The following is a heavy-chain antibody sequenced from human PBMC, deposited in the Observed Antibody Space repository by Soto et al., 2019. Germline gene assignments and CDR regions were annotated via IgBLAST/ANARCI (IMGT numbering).Heavy chain of an antibody. CDR1: GGSISSYY. D-gene: IGHD3-22*01. CDR2: IYYSGST. J-gene: IGHJ4*02. CDR3: ARLLHDSRGYYWFDY. Sequence: PSETLSLTCTVSGGSISSYYWSWIRQPPGKGLEWIGYIYYSGSTNYNPSLKSRVTISVDTSKNQFSLKLSSVTAADTAVYYCARLLHDSRGYYWFDYWGQGTQVTVS. V-gene: IGHV4-59*08.